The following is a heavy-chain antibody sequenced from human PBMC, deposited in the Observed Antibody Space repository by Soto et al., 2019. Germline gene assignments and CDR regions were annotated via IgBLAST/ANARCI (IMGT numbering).Heavy chain of an antibody. CDR1: GFTFSDHY. Sequence: EVQLVESGGGLVQPGGSLRLSCAASGFTFSDHYMDWVRQAPGKGLEWVGRIRNKDNSYVTEYAASVKGRFTISRDDSWNSLYLQMNSLKTEDTAVYYCASVHLGPPLVKDFDSWGQGTLVTVSS. J-gene: IGHJ4*02. V-gene: IGHV3-72*01. CDR2: IRNKDNSYVT. D-gene: IGHD1-1*01. CDR3: ASVHLGPPLVKDFDS.